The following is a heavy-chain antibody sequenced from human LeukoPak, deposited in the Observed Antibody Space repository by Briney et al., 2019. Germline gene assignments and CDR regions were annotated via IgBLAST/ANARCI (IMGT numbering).Heavy chain of an antibody. D-gene: IGHD6-6*01. J-gene: IGHJ5*02. CDR1: GYTFTSYY. CDR3: ARRGAARLIWFDP. CDR2: INPSGGST. V-gene: IGHV1-46*03. Sequence: ASVKVSCKASGYTFTSYYMHWVRQAPGQGLEWMGIINPSGGSTSYAQKFQGRVTMIRDTSTSTVYMELSSLRSEDTAVYYCARRGAARLIWFDPWGQGTLVTVSS.